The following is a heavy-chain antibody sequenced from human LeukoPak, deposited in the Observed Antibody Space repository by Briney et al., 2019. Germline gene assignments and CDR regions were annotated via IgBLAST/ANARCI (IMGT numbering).Heavy chain of an antibody. D-gene: IGHD4-17*01. Sequence: GGSLRLSCAASRFTFSSYVMSWVRQAPGKGLEWVSAISGSGGSTYYADSVKGRFTISRDNSKNTLYLQMNSLRAEDTAVYYCAMDPYGDYVGMGYFQHWGQGTLVTV. CDR2: ISGSGGST. J-gene: IGHJ1*01. CDR3: AMDPYGDYVGMGYFQH. CDR1: RFTFSSYV. V-gene: IGHV3-23*01.